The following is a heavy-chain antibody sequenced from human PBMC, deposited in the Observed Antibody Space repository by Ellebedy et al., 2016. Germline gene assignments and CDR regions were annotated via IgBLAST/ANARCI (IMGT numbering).Heavy chain of an antibody. CDR1: GFTFSSYW. CDR2: ISSTGTYI. D-gene: IGHD6-19*01. J-gene: IGHJ6*02. Sequence: GESLKISCAASGFTFSSYWMSWVRQAPGKGLEWVSSISSTGTYIYYADSVKGRFTISRDNAKNSLYLQLNSLRTEDTAVYYCASQAIAVAGTDPPRDYYYGMDVWGQGTTVTVSS. CDR3: ASQAIAVAGTDPPRDYYYGMDV. V-gene: IGHV3-21*01.